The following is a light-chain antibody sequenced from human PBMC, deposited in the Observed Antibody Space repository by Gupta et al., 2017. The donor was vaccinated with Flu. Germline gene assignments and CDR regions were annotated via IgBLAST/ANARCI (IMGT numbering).Light chain of an antibody. CDR1: QSISSW. J-gene: IGKJ5*01. V-gene: IGKV1-5*03. CDR3: QQYSSYPLT. CDR2: MSS. Sequence: PSTLSAAGGGRVTITCRASQSISSWPEWHQVKRGKAPKLLIYMSSRVHSGVPCRFSGSGAGTELTLSVSSRQPEDFATYCCQQYSSYPLTFGQGTRME.